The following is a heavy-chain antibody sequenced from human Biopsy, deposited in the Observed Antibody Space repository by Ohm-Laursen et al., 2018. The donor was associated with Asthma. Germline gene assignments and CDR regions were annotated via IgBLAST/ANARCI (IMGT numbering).Heavy chain of an antibody. CDR3: AKDTEGRYDFWSGLSYNYYGMDV. V-gene: IGHV3-30*18. CDR1: GFTFSSYG. CDR2: ISYDGSNK. Sequence: RSLRLSCAASGFTFSSYGMYWVRQAPGKGLEGVAVISYDGSNKYYADSVKGRFTISRDNSKNTLYLQMNSLRAEDTAVYYCAKDTEGRYDFWSGLSYNYYGMDVWGQGTTVTVSS. D-gene: IGHD3-3*01. J-gene: IGHJ6*02.